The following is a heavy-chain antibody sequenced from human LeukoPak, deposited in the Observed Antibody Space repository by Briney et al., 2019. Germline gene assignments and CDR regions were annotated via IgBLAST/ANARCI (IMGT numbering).Heavy chain of an antibody. Sequence: GGSLRLSCAASGFTFSSYGMHWVRQAPGKGLEWVAVISYDGSNKYYADSVKGRFTISRDNSKNTLYLQMNSLRAEDTAVYYCAEEAAAAGIDYWGQGTLVTVSS. CDR2: ISYDGSNK. J-gene: IGHJ4*02. CDR1: GFTFSSYG. CDR3: AEEAAAAGIDY. D-gene: IGHD6-13*01. V-gene: IGHV3-30*18.